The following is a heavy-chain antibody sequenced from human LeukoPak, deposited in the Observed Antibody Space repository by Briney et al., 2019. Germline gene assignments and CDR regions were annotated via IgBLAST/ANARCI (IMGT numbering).Heavy chain of an antibody. CDR2: IFYSGNT. D-gene: IGHD5-18*01. CDR1: GGSISSSTYY. J-gene: IGHJ4*02. Sequence: SETVSLTCTVSGGSISSSTYYGGWIRQPPGKGLEWIGSIFYSGNTYYNPSLKSRVTISIDTSKNQFSLKLSSVTAADTAVYYCARANGYGLLDCWGQGTLVTVSS. V-gene: IGHV4-39*07. CDR3: ARANGYGLLDC.